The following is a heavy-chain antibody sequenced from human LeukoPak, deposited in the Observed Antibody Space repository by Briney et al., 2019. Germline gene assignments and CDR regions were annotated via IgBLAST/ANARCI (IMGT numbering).Heavy chain of an antibody. CDR1: GGSFSGYY. Sequence: PSETLSLTCAVYGGSFSGYYWSWIRQPPGKGLEWIGEINHSGSTNYNPSLKSRVTISVDTSENQFSLKLSSVTAADTAVYYCARGRIAARGGWFDPWGQGTLVTVSS. V-gene: IGHV4-34*01. D-gene: IGHD6-6*01. CDR3: ARGRIAARGGWFDP. J-gene: IGHJ5*02. CDR2: INHSGST.